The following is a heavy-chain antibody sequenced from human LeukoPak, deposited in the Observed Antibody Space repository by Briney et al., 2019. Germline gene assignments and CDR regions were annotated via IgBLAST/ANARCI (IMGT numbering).Heavy chain of an antibody. J-gene: IGHJ6*03. V-gene: IGHV1-18*01. CDR2: ISAYNGNT. CDR1: GYTFTSYG. CDR3: ARGGRLNYYDSSGYYYDYYYYYMDV. D-gene: IGHD3-22*01. Sequence: ASVKVSCKASGYTFTSYGISWVRQAPGQGLEWMGWISAYNGNTNYAQKLQGRVTMTTDTSTSTAYMERRSLRSDDAAVYYCARGGRLNYYDSSGYYYDYYYYYMDVWGKGTTVTISS.